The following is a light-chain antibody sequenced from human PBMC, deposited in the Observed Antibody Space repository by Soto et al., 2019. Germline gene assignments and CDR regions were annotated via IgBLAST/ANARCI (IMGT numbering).Light chain of an antibody. CDR1: QDIRNE. CDR3: LQDSSYPRT. V-gene: IGKV1-6*02. CDR2: GTS. Sequence: AIQMTQSPSSMSAPIGDRVTITCRASQDIRNEVGWYQQRPGKAPKLLVYGTSYLESGVPSRFSGGGSGTDFTLTISSLQPEDFATYYCLQDSSYPRTFGQGTTVEL. J-gene: IGKJ1*01.